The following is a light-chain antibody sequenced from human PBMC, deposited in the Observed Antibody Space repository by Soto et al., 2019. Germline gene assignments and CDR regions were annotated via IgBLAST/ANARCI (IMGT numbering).Light chain of an antibody. CDR1: QGISSY. V-gene: IGKV1-9*01. CDR2: AAS. CDR3: QQFNSYPLT. Sequence: IQLTQSPSSLSASVVDRVTITCLASQGISSYLAWYQQRPGEAPKLLIYAASTLHSGVPSRFSGSGSGTDFTLTISSLQPEDFATYYCQQFNSYPLTFGGGTKVDIK. J-gene: IGKJ4*01.